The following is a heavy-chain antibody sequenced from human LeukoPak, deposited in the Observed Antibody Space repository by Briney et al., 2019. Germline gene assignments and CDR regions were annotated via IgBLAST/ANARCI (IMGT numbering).Heavy chain of an antibody. CDR3: ARVEGPYCGGDCYEAAFDI. D-gene: IGHD2-21*01. Sequence: GASVKVSCKASGYTFTGYYMHWVRQAPGQGLEWLGWINPNSGGTNYAQKFQGRVTMTRDTSISTAYMELSRLRSDDTAVYYCARVEGPYCGGDCYEAAFDIWGQGTMVTVSS. V-gene: IGHV1-2*02. CDR1: GYTFTGYY. J-gene: IGHJ3*02. CDR2: INPNSGGT.